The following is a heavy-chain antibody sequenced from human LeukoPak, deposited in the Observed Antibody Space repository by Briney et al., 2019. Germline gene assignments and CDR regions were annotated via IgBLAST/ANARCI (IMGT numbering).Heavy chain of an antibody. J-gene: IGHJ3*02. CDR3: AKDRPPRYDLGISFDI. D-gene: IGHD3-16*01. CDR2: ISGSGGTT. CDR1: GFTFSNYA. V-gene: IGHV3-23*01. Sequence: QPGGSLRLSCAASGFTFSNYATTWVRLAPGKGLEWVAGISGSGGTTYYADSVKGRFTISRDNSKNTLYLQMKSLRAEDTALYYCAKDRPPRYDLGISFDIWGQGTLVTVPS.